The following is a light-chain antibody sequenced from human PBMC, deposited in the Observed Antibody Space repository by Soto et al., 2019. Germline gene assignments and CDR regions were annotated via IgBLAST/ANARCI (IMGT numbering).Light chain of an antibody. J-gene: IGKJ4*01. CDR1: QSIYKW. CDR3: QQYTSFPLT. CDR2: EAA. V-gene: IGKV1-5*01. Sequence: DIQMTQSPSTLSASIGDTVTISCRASQSIYKWLAWYQQKPQKAPKVLIFEAAGLESGVSSRFRGSGSGTEFTLTISGLQPDDLATYYCQQYTSFPLTFGGGTTVEL.